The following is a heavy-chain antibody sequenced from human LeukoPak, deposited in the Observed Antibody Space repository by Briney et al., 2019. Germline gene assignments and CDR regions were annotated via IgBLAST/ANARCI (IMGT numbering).Heavy chain of an antibody. Sequence: GGSLRLSCAASGFTFSTYSMNWVRQAPGKGLEWVSSISSSSSYTYYADSLKGRFTISRDNAKNSLYLQMNSLRAEDTAVYYCARVLEAAAFDYWGQGTLVTVSS. CDR1: GFTFSTYS. J-gene: IGHJ4*02. V-gene: IGHV3-21*01. CDR2: ISSSSSYT. CDR3: ARVLEAAAFDY. D-gene: IGHD6-13*01.